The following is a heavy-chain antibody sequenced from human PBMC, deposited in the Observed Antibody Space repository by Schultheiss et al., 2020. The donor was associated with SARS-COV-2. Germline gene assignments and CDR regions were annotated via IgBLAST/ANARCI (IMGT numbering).Heavy chain of an antibody. Sequence: GGSLRLSCAASGFTFSDYYMSWVRQATGKGLEWVSYISSSSSTIYYADSVKGRFTISRDNAKNSLYLQMNSLRAEDTAVYYCARVSEGIAVAGSGWFDPWGQGTLVTVSS. CDR2: ISSSSSTI. CDR1: GFTFSDYY. J-gene: IGHJ5*02. D-gene: IGHD6-19*01. CDR3: ARVSEGIAVAGSGWFDP. V-gene: IGHV3-11*04.